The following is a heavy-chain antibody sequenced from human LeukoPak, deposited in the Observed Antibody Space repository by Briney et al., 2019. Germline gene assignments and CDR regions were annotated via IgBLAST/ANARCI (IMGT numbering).Heavy chain of an antibody. V-gene: IGHV3-30-3*01. CDR3: ARDRIMPSAGERFDY. CDR1: GFTFSTYS. J-gene: IGHJ4*02. D-gene: IGHD3-16*01. CDR2: ISSDGSNI. Sequence: GGSLRLSCAASGFTFSTYSMHWVRQAPGKGLEWVAVISSDGSNIYYADSVKGRFTISTDNSKKTLSLEMNSLRAEDMAVYYCARDRIMPSAGERFDYWGQGTLVTVSS.